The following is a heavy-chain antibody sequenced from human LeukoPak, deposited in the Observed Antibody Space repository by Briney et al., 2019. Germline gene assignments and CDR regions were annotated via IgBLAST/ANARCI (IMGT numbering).Heavy chain of an antibody. V-gene: IGHV3-9*01. CDR2: ISWDSSSV. Sequence: PGGSLRLSCAVSEFTFDDYAMHWVRQAPGKGLEWVSGISWDSSSVDYADSVKGRFTISRDNAKNSLYLQMNSLRTEDTAVYYCARAPLGHAFDIWGQGTMVTVSS. CDR1: EFTFDDYA. D-gene: IGHD3-16*01. CDR3: ARAPLGHAFDI. J-gene: IGHJ3*02.